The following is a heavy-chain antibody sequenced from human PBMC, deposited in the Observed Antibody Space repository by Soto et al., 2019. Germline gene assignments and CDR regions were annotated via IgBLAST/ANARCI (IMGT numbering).Heavy chain of an antibody. CDR3: ATQGLTTYYFGY. CDR2: IDLSESYT. Sequence: EVQLVQSGAEVKKSGESLSISCKVSGYSFASQWISWVRQVPWKGQEWMGRIDLSESYTTYNPSFQGHVTFSADKSITTAYLQWRSIEASDTATYYCATQGLTTYYFGYWGKGTLVTVSS. J-gene: IGHJ4*02. V-gene: IGHV5-10-1*03. CDR1: GYSFASQW.